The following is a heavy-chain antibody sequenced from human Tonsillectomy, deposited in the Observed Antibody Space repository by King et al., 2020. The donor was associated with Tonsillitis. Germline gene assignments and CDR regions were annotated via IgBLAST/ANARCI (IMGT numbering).Heavy chain of an antibody. CDR1: GFTVGDCV. Sequence: QLVQSGGGLVQPGRSLRVSCTVSGFTVGDCVMIWVRQPPGKGLECVGFISSKNYGGTSDYAASLKGRFTISRDDFKRIAYLQMNSLKNEDTAVYYCSRVDVTDFWRGFYYPDYWGQGTPVTVSS. V-gene: IGHV3-49*04. CDR2: ISSKNYGGTS. CDR3: SRVDVTDFWRGFYYPDY. J-gene: IGHJ4*02. D-gene: IGHD3-3*01.